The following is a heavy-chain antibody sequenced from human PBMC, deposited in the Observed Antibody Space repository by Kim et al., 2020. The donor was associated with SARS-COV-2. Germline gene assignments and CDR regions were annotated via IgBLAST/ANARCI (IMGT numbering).Heavy chain of an antibody. J-gene: IGHJ4*01. CDR1: GFTFSDYY. V-gene: IGHV3-11*01. CDR2: ISSSGSAI. D-gene: IGHD3-10*02. CDR3: ARDSEVLVFGELFEFHY. Sequence: GGSLRLSCAASGFTFSDYYMSWIRQAPGKGLEWVSYISSSGSAIYYADSVKGRFTISRDNAKNSLYLQMNTLRAEDTAVYYCARDSEVLVFGELFEFHYWGHGTLVTVSS.